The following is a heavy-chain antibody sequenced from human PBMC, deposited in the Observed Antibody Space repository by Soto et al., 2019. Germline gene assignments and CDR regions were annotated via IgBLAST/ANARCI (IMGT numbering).Heavy chain of an antibody. CDR1: GDSVSSNSAA. CDR3: ARGSSGWCGDYYYYYGMDV. CDR2: TYYRSKWYN. V-gene: IGHV6-1*01. Sequence: SQTLSLTCAISGDSVSSNSAAWNWIRQSPSRGLEWLGRTYYRSKWYNDYAVSVKSRITINPDTSKNQFSLQLNSVTPEDTAVYYCARGSSGWCGDYYYYYGMDVWGQGTTVTVSS. D-gene: IGHD6-19*01. J-gene: IGHJ6*02.